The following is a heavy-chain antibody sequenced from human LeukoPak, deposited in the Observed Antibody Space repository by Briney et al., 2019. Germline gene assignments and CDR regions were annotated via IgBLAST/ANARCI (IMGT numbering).Heavy chain of an antibody. Sequence: GGSLRLSCAASGFTFSSYWMHWVRQAPGKGLVWVSRINSDGSSTSYADSVKGRFTISRDNAKNTLYLQMNSPRAEDTAVYYCAREWVYCSGGSCSGVGMDVWGQGTTVTVSS. V-gene: IGHV3-74*01. J-gene: IGHJ6*02. CDR1: GFTFSSYW. CDR2: INSDGSST. D-gene: IGHD2-15*01. CDR3: AREWVYCSGGSCSGVGMDV.